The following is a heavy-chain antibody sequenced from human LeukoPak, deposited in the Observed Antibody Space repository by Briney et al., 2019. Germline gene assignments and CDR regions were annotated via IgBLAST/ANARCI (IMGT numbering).Heavy chain of an antibody. D-gene: IGHD6-19*01. CDR2: ISGSGGST. J-gene: IGHJ4*02. CDR3: AKDRAPFEEQWLPSVDY. CDR1: GFTFSSYA. Sequence: GGSLRLSCAASGFTFSSYAMSWVRQAPGKGLEWVSAISGSGGSTYYADSVKGRFTISRDNSKNTLYLQMNSLRAEGTAVYYCAKDRAPFEEQWLPSVDYWGQGTLVTVSS. V-gene: IGHV3-23*01.